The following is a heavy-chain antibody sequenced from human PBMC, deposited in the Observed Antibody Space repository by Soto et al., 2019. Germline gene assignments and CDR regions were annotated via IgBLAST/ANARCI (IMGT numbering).Heavy chain of an antibody. CDR1: GYTLSSYA. Sequence: SVKVTCKASGYTLSSYAMHWVRQAPGQRLEWMGWINAGYGNTKSSQKFQDRVTISRDTSASTAYMELTSLRSEDTAVYYCARDTGDGTFDFWGQGTLVTVSS. D-gene: IGHD7-27*01. J-gene: IGHJ4*02. V-gene: IGHV1-3*01. CDR3: ARDTGDGTFDF. CDR2: INAGYGNT.